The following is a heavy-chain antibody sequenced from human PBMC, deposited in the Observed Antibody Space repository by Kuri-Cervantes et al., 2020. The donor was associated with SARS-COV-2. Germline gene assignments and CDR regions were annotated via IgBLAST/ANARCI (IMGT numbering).Heavy chain of an antibody. Sequence: GGSLRLSCAASGFTFSNAWMSWVRQAPGKGLVWVSRINSDGSSTSYADSVKGRFTISRDNAKNTLYLQMNSLRAEDTAVYYCARAGTASGYDQYYYYYYGMDVWGQGTTVTVSS. J-gene: IGHJ6*02. V-gene: IGHV3-74*01. CDR1: GFTFSNAW. CDR3: ARAGTASGYDQYYYYYYGMDV. CDR2: INSDGSST. D-gene: IGHD5-12*01.